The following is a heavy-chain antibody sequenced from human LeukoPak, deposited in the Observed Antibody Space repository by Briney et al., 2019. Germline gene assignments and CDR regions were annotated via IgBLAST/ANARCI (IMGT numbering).Heavy chain of an antibody. CDR2: IYYSGST. Sequence: SETLSLTCTVSGGSISSYYWSWIRQPPGKGLEWIGYIYYSGSTYYNPSLKSRVTISVDTSKNQFSLKLSSVTAADTAVYYCASNSGYFDLWGRGTLVTVSS. D-gene: IGHD2/OR15-2a*01. V-gene: IGHV4-59*06. CDR1: GGSISSYY. CDR3: ASNSGYFDL. J-gene: IGHJ2*01.